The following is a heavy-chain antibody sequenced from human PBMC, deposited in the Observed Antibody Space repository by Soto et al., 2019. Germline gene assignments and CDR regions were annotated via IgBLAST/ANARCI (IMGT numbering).Heavy chain of an antibody. J-gene: IGHJ4*02. CDR3: ATDPDIVVVPAASY. V-gene: IGHV3-11*01. CDR2: ISSSGSTI. D-gene: IGHD2-2*01. CDR1: GFTLSDYY. Sequence: GGSLRLSCAASGFTLSDYYMSWIRQAPGKGLEWVSYISSSGSTIYYADSVKGRFTISRDNAKNSLYLQMNSLRAEDTAVYYCATDPDIVVVPAASYWGQGTLVTVSS.